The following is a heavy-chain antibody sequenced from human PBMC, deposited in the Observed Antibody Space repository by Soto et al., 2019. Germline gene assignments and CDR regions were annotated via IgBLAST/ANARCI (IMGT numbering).Heavy chain of an antibody. CDR1: GGSISSGGYS. CDR2: IYHSGST. CDR3: ARVLTVYDFWSGYSTKNSYYFDY. J-gene: IGHJ4*02. V-gene: IGHV4-30-2*01. Sequence: TLSLTCAVSGGSISSGGYSWSWIRQPPGKGLEWIGYIYHSGSTYYNPSLKSRVTISVDRSKNQFSLKLSSVTAADTAVYYCARVLTVYDFWSGYSTKNSYYFDYWGQGTLVTVSS. D-gene: IGHD3-3*01.